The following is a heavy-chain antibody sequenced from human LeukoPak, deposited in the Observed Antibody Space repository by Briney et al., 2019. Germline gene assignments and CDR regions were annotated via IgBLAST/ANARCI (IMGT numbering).Heavy chain of an antibody. CDR1: GGSISSGDYY. D-gene: IGHD3-3*01. V-gene: IGHV4-30-4*08. CDR3: ARSTNYDFWSGYLRYYYYMDV. J-gene: IGHJ6*03. CDR2: IYYSGST. Sequence: SETLSLTCTVSGGSISSGDYYWSWIRQPPGTGLEWIGYIYYSGSTYYNPSLKSRVTISVDTSKNQFSLKLSSVTAADTAVYYCARSTNYDFWSGYLRYYYYMDVWGKGTTVTVSS.